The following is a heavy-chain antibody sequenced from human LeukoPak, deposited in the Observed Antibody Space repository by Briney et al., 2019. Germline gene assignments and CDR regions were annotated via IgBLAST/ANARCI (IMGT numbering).Heavy chain of an antibody. V-gene: IGHV1-2*02. CDR3: ARDLGPDTAVPDY. CDR2: ISPSSGNT. Sequence: ASVKVSSKASGYTFTGYYMHWVRQAPGQRLEWIGWISPSSGNTNLAQKFQGRVTMTRDPSISTAYMELSSLRSGDTAIYYCARDLGPDTAVPDYWGQGTLVTVSS. CDR1: GYTFTGYY. D-gene: IGHD2-2*01. J-gene: IGHJ4*02.